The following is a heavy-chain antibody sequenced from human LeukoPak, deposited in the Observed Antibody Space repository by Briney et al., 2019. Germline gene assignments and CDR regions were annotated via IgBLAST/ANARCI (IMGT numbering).Heavy chain of an antibody. D-gene: IGHD1-1*01. J-gene: IGHJ4*02. CDR2: ISYDGTNK. V-gene: IGHV3-30*18. CDR1: GFTFSSYA. CDR3: TKVGDNWDFDY. Sequence: GGSLRLSCAASGFTFSSYAMHWVRQAPGKGLEWVALISYDGTNKYYADSVKGRFTISRDNSKGALYLQMSSLGAEDTAVYYCTKVGDNWDFDYWGQGTLVTVSS.